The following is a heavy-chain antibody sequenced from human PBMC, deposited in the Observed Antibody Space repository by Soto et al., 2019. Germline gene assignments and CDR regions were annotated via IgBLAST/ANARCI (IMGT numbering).Heavy chain of an antibody. CDR3: ARAWSDYGEFDY. CDR1: GFTFSSYS. Sequence: GSLRLSCAASGFTFSSYSMNWVLHSPGKGLEWVSSISSSSSYIYYADSLTGRFTISRDNAKNSLSLQMNSLRAEDTAVYYCARAWSDYGEFDYWGQGALVTVSS. J-gene: IGHJ4*02. D-gene: IGHD4-17*01. V-gene: IGHV3-21*06. CDR2: ISSSSSYI.